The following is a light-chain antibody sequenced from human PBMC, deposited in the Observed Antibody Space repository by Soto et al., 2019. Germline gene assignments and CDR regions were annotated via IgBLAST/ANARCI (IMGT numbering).Light chain of an antibody. CDR3: QQANSPPLT. CDR2: DAS. Sequence: EIVLTQSPATLSLSPGERATLSCRASQSVSSYLAWYQQKPGQAPRLLIYDASNRATGIPARFSGSGSGTDFTLTISNLQPEDFATYYCQQANSPPLTFGGGTKVDIK. J-gene: IGKJ4*01. CDR1: QSVSSY. V-gene: IGKV3-11*01.